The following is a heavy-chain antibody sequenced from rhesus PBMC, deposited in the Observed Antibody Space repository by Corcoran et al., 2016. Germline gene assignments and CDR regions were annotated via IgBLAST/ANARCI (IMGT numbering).Heavy chain of an antibody. D-gene: IGHD6-13*01. CDR2: IDGNRASN. CDR3: ARVRIAAGRGCGLDS. Sequence: QVKLQQWGEGLVKPSETLSLPCAVYGVSISGYYYLSWIRQAPGQGLEWIGNIDGNRASNNYNPSLKNRVTISKDTSKNQFSLKLSAVTAADTAVYYCARVRIAAGRGCGLDSWGQGVVVTVSS. CDR1: GVSISGYYY. J-gene: IGHJ6*01. V-gene: IGHV4-73*01.